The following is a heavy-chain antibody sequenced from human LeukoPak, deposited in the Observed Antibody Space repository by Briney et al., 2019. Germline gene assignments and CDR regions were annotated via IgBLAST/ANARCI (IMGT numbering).Heavy chain of an antibody. V-gene: IGHV3-7*01. D-gene: IGHD3-3*01. CDR1: GFTFSSYW. J-gene: IGHJ4*02. CDR2: IKQDGSEK. CDR3: ARLPGIYYDFWSGYYTGIGPFDY. Sequence: PGGSLRLSCAASGFTFSSYWMSWVRQAPGKGLEWVANIKQDGSEKYYVDSVKGRFTISRDNAKNSLYLQMNSLRAEDTAVYYCARLPGIYYDFWSGYYTGIGPFDYWGQGTLVTVSS.